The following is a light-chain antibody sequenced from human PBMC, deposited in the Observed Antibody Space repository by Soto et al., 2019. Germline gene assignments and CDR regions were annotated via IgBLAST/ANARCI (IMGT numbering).Light chain of an antibody. CDR1: SSDVGGYNS. CDR3: SSYTSRSTLYV. Sequence: QSALTQPASVSGSPGQSITISCTGTSSDVGGYNSVSWYQQHPGKAPKLMIYDVSNRPSGVSNRLSGSKSGNTASLTISGLKAEDEADYYCSSYTSRSTLYVFGTGTKLTVL. V-gene: IGLV2-14*01. J-gene: IGLJ1*01. CDR2: DVS.